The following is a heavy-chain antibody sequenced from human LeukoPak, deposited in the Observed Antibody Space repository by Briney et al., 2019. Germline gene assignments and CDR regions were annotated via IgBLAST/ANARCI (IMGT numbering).Heavy chain of an antibody. CDR2: IYYSGST. Sequence: SETLSLTCTVSGASISSSSYYWGWIRQPPGKGLEWIGSIYYSGSTYYNPSLKSRVTISVDTSKNQFSLKLSSVTAADTAVYYCARSLNAELGYCSSTSCYAVGERNWFDPWGQGTLVTVSS. D-gene: IGHD2-2*01. CDR3: ARSLNAELGYCSSTSCYAVGERNWFDP. CDR1: GASISSSSYY. J-gene: IGHJ5*01. V-gene: IGHV4-39*07.